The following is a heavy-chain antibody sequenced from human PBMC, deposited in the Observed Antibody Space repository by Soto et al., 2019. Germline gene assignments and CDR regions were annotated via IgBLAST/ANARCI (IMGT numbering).Heavy chain of an antibody. D-gene: IGHD6-19*01. V-gene: IGHV4-61*01. J-gene: IGHJ6*02. CDR3: ARERHSGNYGMDV. Sequence: PSETLSLTCTVSGDSISSASYFWGWIRQPPGKGLEWIGYIYYSGSTNYNPSLKSRVNISVDTSKNQVSLNLNSVTPADTAVYYCARERHSGNYGMDVWGLGTTVTVSS. CDR1: GDSISSASYF. CDR2: IYYSGST.